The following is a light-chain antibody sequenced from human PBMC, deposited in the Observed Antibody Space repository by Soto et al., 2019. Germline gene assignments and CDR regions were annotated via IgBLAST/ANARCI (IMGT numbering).Light chain of an antibody. CDR1: SSDVGGYNY. CDR3: SSYTSSSTLV. J-gene: IGLJ1*01. CDR2: DVS. V-gene: IGLV2-14*01. Sequence: QSVLTQPASVSGSPGQSITISCTGTSSDVGGYNYVSWYQQHPGKAPQLIIYDVSNRPSGVANRFSGSKSGNTASLTISGLQAEDEADYYCSSYTSSSTLVFGTGTKVTVL.